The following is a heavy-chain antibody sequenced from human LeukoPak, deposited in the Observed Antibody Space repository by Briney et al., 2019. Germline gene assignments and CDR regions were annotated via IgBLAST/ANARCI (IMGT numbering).Heavy chain of an antibody. D-gene: IGHD5-18*01. V-gene: IGHV4-38-2*02. J-gene: IGHJ4*02. CDR2: IYHSGST. Sequence: PSVTLPLTCTVSGYSISSGYYWGWIRQPPGKGLEWIGSIYHSGSTYYNPALKSRVTISVDTSNNQLSLKLSSVYAADTAVYYCAREGTAMVTNFDYWGQGTLVTVSS. CDR3: AREGTAMVTNFDY. CDR1: GYSISSGYY.